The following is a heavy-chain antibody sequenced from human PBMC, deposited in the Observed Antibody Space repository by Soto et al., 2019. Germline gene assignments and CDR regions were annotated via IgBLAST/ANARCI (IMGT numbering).Heavy chain of an antibody. Sequence: PGGSLRLSCAASGFTFSSYAMHWVRQAPGKGLEWVAVISYDGSNKYYADSVKGRFTISRDNSKNTLYLQMNSLRAEDTAVYYCAREEPAPGALWPRGQGTLVTVSS. J-gene: IGHJ5*02. D-gene: IGHD1-26*01. V-gene: IGHV3-30-3*01. CDR3: AREEPAPGALWP. CDR1: GFTFSSYA. CDR2: ISYDGSNK.